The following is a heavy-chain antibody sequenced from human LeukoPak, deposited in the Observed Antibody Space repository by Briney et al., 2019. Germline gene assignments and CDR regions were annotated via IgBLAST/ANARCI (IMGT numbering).Heavy chain of an antibody. J-gene: IGHJ4*02. CDR1: GFTFSSYS. V-gene: IGHV3-48*04. CDR2: ISSSSSTI. Sequence: GGSLRLSCAASGFTFSSYSMNWVRQAPGKGLEWVSYISSSSSTIYYADSVKGRFTISRDNAKNSLYLQMNSLRAEDTAVYYCASDSGWWEGYYFDYWGQGTLVTVSS. CDR3: ASDSGWWEGYYFDY. D-gene: IGHD6-19*01.